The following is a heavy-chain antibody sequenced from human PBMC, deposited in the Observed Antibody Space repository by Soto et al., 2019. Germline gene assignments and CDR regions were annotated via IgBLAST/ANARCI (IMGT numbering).Heavy chain of an antibody. D-gene: IGHD3-3*01. CDR2: IYYSGST. CDR1: GGSISSGGYY. V-gene: IGHV4-31*03. J-gene: IGHJ5*02. CDR3: ALSFGTWFDP. Sequence: SETLSLTCTVSGGSISSGGYYWSWIRQHPGKGLEWIGYIYYSGSTYYNPSLKSRVTISVDTSKNQFSLKLSSVTAADTAVYYCALSFGTWFDPWGQGTLVTVSS.